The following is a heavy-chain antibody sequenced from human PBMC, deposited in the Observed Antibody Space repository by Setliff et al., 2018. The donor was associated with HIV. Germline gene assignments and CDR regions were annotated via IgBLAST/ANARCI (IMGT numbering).Heavy chain of an antibody. D-gene: IGHD5-18*01. CDR1: GYTFTGYY. Sequence: GASVKVSCKASGYTFTGYYMHWVRQAPGQGLEWMGRINPNSGGTNYAQKFQGRVTMTRDTSISTAYMELSRLRSDDTAVYYCARSGYSYGHDAFDIWGQGTMVTVSS. CDR2: INPNSGGT. V-gene: IGHV1-2*06. CDR3: ARSGYSYGHDAFDI. J-gene: IGHJ3*02.